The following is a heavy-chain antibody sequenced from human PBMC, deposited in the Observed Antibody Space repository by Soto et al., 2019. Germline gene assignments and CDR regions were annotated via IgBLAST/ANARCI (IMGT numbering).Heavy chain of an antibody. Sequence: QVQLVQSGAEVKNPGSSVKVSCTASGSPFTAYAITWLRQAPGQGLEWVGGIIPLFDSPNYAQRYRGRVTITADKSTSTSYMELTGLISDDTAVYYCALSYGSYHYGAYWGQGTLVTVSS. CDR1: GSPFTAYA. V-gene: IGHV1-69*06. D-gene: IGHD4-17*01. CDR3: ALSYGSYHYGAY. J-gene: IGHJ4*02. CDR2: IIPLFDSP.